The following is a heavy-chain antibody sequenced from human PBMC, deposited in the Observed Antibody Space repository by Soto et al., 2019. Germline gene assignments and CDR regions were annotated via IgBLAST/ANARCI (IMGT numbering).Heavy chain of an antibody. CDR1: GYTFTHYG. CDR3: ARGDGDTLDY. V-gene: IGHV1-18*01. CDR2: INAYIGDT. J-gene: IGHJ4*02. Sequence: QVQLVQSGPEVKKPGASVKVSCKASGYTFTHYGITWVRQAPGQGLEWTGWINAYIGDTKSAEKYQGRVTVTMDTSTNTAYVELRSLRSDDTAGYYCARGDGDTLDYWGQGTLVRVSA. D-gene: IGHD2-21*02.